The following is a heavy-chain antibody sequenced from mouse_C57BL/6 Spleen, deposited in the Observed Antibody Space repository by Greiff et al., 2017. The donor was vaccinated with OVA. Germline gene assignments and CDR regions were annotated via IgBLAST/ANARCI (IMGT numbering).Heavy chain of an antibody. J-gene: IGHJ2*01. V-gene: IGHV1-78*01. CDR3: ARNGEYDVGLFDY. Sequence: VMLVESDAELVKPGASVKISCKVSGYTFTDHTIHWMKQRPEQGLEWIGYIYPRDGSTKYNEKFKGKATLTADKSSSTAYMQLNSLTSEDSAVYFCARNGEYDVGLFDYWGQGTTLTVSS. CDR2: IYPRDGST. CDR1: GYTFTDHT. D-gene: IGHD2-14*01.